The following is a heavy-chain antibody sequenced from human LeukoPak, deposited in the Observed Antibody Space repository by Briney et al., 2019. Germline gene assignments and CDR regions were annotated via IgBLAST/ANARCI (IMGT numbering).Heavy chain of an antibody. CDR2: ISSSSSYI. J-gene: IGHJ4*02. Sequence: GGSLRLSCAASGFTFSSYAMHWVRQAPGKGLEWASSISSSSSYIYYADSVKGRFTISRDNAKNSLYLQMNSLRAEDTAVYYCAGYRATVSWGQGTLVTVSS. CDR3: AGYRATVS. D-gene: IGHD4-17*01. V-gene: IGHV3-21*01. CDR1: GFTFSSYA.